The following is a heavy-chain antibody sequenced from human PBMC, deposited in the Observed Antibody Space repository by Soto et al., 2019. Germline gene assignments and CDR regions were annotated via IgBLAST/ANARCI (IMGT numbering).Heavy chain of an antibody. CDR1: GFTFSSYG. J-gene: IGHJ4*02. CDR3: ARDHNLWELPVY. D-gene: IGHD1-26*01. Sequence: SCAASGFTFSSYGMHWVRQAPGKGLEWVAVIWYDGSNKYYADSVKGRFTISRDNSKNTLYLQMNSLRAEDTAVYYCARDHNLWELPVYWGQGTLVTVSS. CDR2: IWYDGSNK. V-gene: IGHV3-33*01.